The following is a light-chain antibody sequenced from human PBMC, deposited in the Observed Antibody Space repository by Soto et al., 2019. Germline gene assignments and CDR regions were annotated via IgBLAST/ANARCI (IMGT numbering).Light chain of an antibody. V-gene: IGLV2-14*01. CDR2: DVS. CDR1: SSDVGGYNY. J-gene: IGLJ2*01. Sequence: QSALTQPASVSGSPGQSITISCTGTSSDVGGYNYVSWYQQHPGKAPKLMIYDVSNRPSGVSNRFSVSKSGNTASLTISGLQAEDEADYYCGSYTSSSTLEVFGGGTKLTVL. CDR3: GSYTSSSTLEV.